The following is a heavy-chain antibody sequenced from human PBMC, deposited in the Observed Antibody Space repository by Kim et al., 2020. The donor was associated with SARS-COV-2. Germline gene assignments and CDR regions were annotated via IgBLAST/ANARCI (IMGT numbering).Heavy chain of an antibody. V-gene: IGHV3-30*03. J-gene: IGHJ6*02. CDR1: KFTFSSYG. CDR3: PIGTGSADYGMDV. Sequence: GGSLRLSCAASKFTFSSYGMHWVRQAPGKGLEWVAVISYDGSNKYYADSVKGLFTISRDNSKNTLYLQMNSLRAEDTAVYYCPIGTGSADYGMDVWGQGTTVTISS. CDR2: ISYDGSNK.